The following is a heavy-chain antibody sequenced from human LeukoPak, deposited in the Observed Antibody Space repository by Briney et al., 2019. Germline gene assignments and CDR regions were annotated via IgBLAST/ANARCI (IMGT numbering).Heavy chain of an antibody. CDR1: GGSISSGGYS. Sequence: PSETLSLTCAVSGGSISSGGYSWSWIRQPPGKGLEWIGYIYHSGSTYYNPSLKSRVTISVDTSKNQFSLKLSSVTAADTAVYYCARGRNFDYWGQGTLVTVSS. J-gene: IGHJ4*02. CDR2: IYHSGST. CDR3: ARGRNFDY. V-gene: IGHV4-30-2*01.